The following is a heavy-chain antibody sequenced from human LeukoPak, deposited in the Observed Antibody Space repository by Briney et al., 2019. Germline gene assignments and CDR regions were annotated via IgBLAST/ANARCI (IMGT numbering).Heavy chain of an antibody. CDR1: AFSLNAYS. V-gene: IGHV3-48*04. D-gene: IGHD5-12*01. J-gene: IGHJ6*02. CDR2: ISSSSSTI. CDR3: ARDQGSPTVATTDYYGMDV. Sequence: GGSLRLSCAASAFSLNAYSMNWVRQAPGKGLEWVSYISSSSSTIYYADSVKGRSTISRDNAKNSLYLQMNSLRAEDTAVYYCARDQGSPTVATTDYYGMDVWGQGTTVTVSS.